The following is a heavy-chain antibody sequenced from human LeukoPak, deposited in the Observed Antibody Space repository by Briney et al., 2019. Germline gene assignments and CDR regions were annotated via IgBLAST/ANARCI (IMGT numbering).Heavy chain of an antibody. J-gene: IGHJ4*02. D-gene: IGHD6-19*01. Sequence: GGSLRLSCAASGFTFSNYEMNWVRQAPGKGLEWISYISSSGSTIYYADSVKGRFTISRDNAKNTVYLQMNSLRAEDTAVYYCARVRAVAGTEVLYYFDYWGQGTLVTVSS. CDR3: ARVRAVAGTEVLYYFDY. V-gene: IGHV3-48*03. CDR1: GFTFSNYE. CDR2: ISSSGSTI.